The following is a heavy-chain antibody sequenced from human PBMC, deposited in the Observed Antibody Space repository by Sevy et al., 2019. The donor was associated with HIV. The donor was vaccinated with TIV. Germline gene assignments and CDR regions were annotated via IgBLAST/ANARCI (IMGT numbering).Heavy chain of an antibody. V-gene: IGHV3-30*03. CDR2: ISYDGNK. Sequence: GGFLSLSCTASGFNFNTYGMHWVRQAPGKGLEWLEIISYDGNKYYADSVEGRFTISRDNSRNTLYLQMNSLRTEDTAVFHCARAGRLRLGELSSGPDYWGPGTLVTVSS. CDR3: ARAGRLRLGELSSGPDY. CDR1: GFNFNTYG. D-gene: IGHD3-16*02. J-gene: IGHJ4*02.